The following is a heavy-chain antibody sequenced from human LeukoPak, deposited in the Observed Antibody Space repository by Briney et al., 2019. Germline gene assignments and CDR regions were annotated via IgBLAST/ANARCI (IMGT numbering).Heavy chain of an antibody. CDR1: GGSFSGYY. CDR2: INHSGST. V-gene: IGHV4-34*01. D-gene: IGHD2-2*01. CDR3: ARGYCSSTSCYLSYYYGMDV. J-gene: IGHJ6*02. Sequence: PETLSLTCAVYGGSFSGYYWSWIRQPPGKGLEWIGEINHSGSTNYNPSLKSRVTISVDTSKNQFSLKLSSVTAADTAVYYCARGYCSSTSCYLSYYYGMDVWGQGTTVTVSS.